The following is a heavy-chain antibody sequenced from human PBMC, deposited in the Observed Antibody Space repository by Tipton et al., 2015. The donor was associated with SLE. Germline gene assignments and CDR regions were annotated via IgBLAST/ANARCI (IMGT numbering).Heavy chain of an antibody. CDR2: TYYRSKWHD. CDR3: ARGGPTGARYFDL. D-gene: IGHD7-27*01. V-gene: IGHV6-1*01. Sequence: GLVKPSQTLSLTCAISGDSVFSDSAAWNWIRQSPSRGLEWLGRTYYRSKWHDEYAVSVKSRITINPDTSKNQFSLQLNSVTPEDTAVYYCARGGPTGARYFDLWGRGTLVTVSS. J-gene: IGHJ2*01. CDR1: GDSVFSDSAA.